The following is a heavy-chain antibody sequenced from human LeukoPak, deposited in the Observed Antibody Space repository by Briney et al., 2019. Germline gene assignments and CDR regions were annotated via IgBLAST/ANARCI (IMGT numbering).Heavy chain of an antibody. CDR3: ARHGIGSGWFNFDY. V-gene: IGHV5-51*01. CDR2: IYPGDSDT. CDR1: GYTFTDYW. J-gene: IGHJ4*01. D-gene: IGHD6-19*01. Sequence: GESLKISCKISGYTFTDYWIGWVRKMPGKGLKWMGIIYPGDSDTKYSPSFQGQVTISADKSISTAYLQWSSLKASDTAMYYCARHGIGSGWFNFDYWGQGTLVTVSS.